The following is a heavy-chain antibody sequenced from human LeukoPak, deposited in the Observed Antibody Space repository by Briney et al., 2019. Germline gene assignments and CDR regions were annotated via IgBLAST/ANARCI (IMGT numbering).Heavy chain of an antibody. CDR2: ITPIFGTA. Sequence: ASVKVSCKASGGTFSSYAISWVRQAPGQGLEWMGGITPIFGTANYAQKFQGRVTITADESTSTAYMELSSLRSEDTAVYYCARASIVGGDYDFWSGYYPISFDYWGQGTLVTVSS. J-gene: IGHJ4*02. D-gene: IGHD3-3*01. V-gene: IGHV1-69*13. CDR1: GGTFSSYA. CDR3: ARASIVGGDYDFWSGYYPISFDY.